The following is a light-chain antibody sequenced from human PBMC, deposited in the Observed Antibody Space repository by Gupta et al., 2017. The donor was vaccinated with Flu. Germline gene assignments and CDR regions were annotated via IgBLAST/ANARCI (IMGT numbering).Light chain of an antibody. CDR2: DAS. Sequence: DIRMTQSPPSLSASVGDRVTITCQASQDIRSYLKWYQQKPGKAPKLLIYDASNLETGVPSRFSGSGSGTDFTLPISSLQPEDIATYYRQQYDNLLPITFGQGTRLEIK. CDR3: QQYDNLLPIT. J-gene: IGKJ5*01. CDR1: QDIRSY. V-gene: IGKV1-33*01.